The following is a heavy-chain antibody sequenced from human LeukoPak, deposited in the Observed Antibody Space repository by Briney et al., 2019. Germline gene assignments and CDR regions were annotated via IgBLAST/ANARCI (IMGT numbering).Heavy chain of an antibody. J-gene: IGHJ4*02. CDR2: ISYSGST. CDR1: SGSSSSYF. Sequence: SETLSLTCTVSSGSSSSYFWTWIRQSPGKGLELIGYISYSGSTKYNPSLKSRVTMSLDTPKNQISLKLRFVSAADTAIYYCAAGTFTTLFYWGQGTLVTVSS. D-gene: IGHD3-16*01. V-gene: IGHV4-59*08. CDR3: AAGTFTTLFY.